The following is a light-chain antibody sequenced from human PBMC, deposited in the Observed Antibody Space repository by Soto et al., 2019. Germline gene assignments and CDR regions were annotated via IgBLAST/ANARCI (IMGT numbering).Light chain of an antibody. J-gene: IGLJ1*01. V-gene: IGLV3-1*01. CDR3: QTWDSSASYV. Sequence: SYERTQPPSLSVSPGQTATIPCSGDKLGDKYACWYQQKPGQSPVLVIYENNKRPSGIPERFSGSNSGNTATLTISGTQTMDEADYYCQTWDSSASYVFGTGTKLTVL. CDR2: ENN. CDR1: KLGDKY.